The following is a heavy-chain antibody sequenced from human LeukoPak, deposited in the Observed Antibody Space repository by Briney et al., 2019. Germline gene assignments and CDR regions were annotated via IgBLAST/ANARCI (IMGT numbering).Heavy chain of an antibody. CDR3: ARDLTTLYYYYYYYMDV. Sequence: GGSLRLSCAASGFTFSDYYMSWLRQAPGKGLEWVSYISSSGSTIYYADSVKGQFTISRDNAKNSLYLQMNTLRAEDTAVYYCARDLTTLYYYYYYYMDVWGKGTTVTVSS. V-gene: IGHV3-11*04. D-gene: IGHD1/OR15-1a*01. J-gene: IGHJ6*03. CDR2: ISSSGSTI. CDR1: GFTFSDYY.